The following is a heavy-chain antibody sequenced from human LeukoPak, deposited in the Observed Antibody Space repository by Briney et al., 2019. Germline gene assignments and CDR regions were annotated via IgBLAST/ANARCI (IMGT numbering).Heavy chain of an antibody. Sequence: GGSLRLSCVASGFTFGKYWMSWVRQAPGKGLEWVSYISSSSSTIYYADSVKGRFTTSRDNAQNSLYLQMNSLRDEDTAVYYCARDDDSSGWYGGHDYWGQGTLVTVSS. CDR1: GFTFGKYW. D-gene: IGHD6-19*01. J-gene: IGHJ4*02. CDR3: ARDDDSSGWYGGHDY. V-gene: IGHV3-48*02. CDR2: ISSSSSTI.